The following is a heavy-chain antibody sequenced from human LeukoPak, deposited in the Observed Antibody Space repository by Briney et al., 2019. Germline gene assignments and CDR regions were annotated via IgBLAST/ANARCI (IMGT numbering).Heavy chain of an antibody. CDR1: GGSISGRRYY. J-gene: IGHJ5*02. Sequence: SETLSLTCSVSGGSISGRRYYWGWIRQPPGRGLEWIGSIHYDGATYYNPSLKSRVTMSVDTSKNQFSLKLSSVTAADTAVYYCARGAGYGSQAARPMAYRPGTSKDNWFDPWGQGTLVTVSS. V-gene: IGHV4-39*01. CDR2: IHYDGAT. D-gene: IGHD6-6*01. CDR3: ARGAGYGSQAARPMAYRPGTSKDNWFDP.